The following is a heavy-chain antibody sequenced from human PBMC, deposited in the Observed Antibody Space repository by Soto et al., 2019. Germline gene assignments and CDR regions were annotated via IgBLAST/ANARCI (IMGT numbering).Heavy chain of an antibody. J-gene: IGHJ4*02. CDR3: ARGPKQARGYSYGWLGMEIPY. Sequence: SETLSLTCAVYGGSFSGYYWSWIRQPPGKGLEWIGEINHSGSTNYNPSLKSRVTISVDTSKNQFSLKLSSVTAADTAVYYCARGPKQARGYSYGWLGMEIPYWGQGTLVTVSS. CDR1: GGSFSGYY. V-gene: IGHV4-34*01. CDR2: INHSGST. D-gene: IGHD5-18*01.